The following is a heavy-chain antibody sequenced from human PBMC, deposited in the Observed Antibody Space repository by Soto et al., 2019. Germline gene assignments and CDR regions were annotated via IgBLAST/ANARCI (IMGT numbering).Heavy chain of an antibody. J-gene: IGHJ4*02. CDR2: IYWNDDK. CDR3: AHRSRITMIVGNVFDY. D-gene: IGHD3-22*01. CDR1: GFSLSTSGVG. Sequence: GSGPTLVNPTQTLTLTCTFSGFSLSTSGVGVGWIRQPPGKALEWLALIYWNDDKRYSPSLKSRLTITKDTSKNQVVLTMTNMDPVDTATYYCAHRSRITMIVGNVFDYWGQGTLVTVSS. V-gene: IGHV2-5*01.